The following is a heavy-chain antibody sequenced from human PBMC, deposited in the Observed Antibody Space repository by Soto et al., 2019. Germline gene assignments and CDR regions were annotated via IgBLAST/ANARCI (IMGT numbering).Heavy chain of an antibody. J-gene: IGHJ4*02. V-gene: IGHV3-30*18. CDR2: ISYDGINK. Sequence: QVQLVESGGGVVQPGRSLRLSCAASGFTFSSYGMHWVRQAPGKGLEWVAVISYDGINKYYADSVKGRFTISRDNSKNTLYLQMNSLRPEDTAVYHCAKGVEDCSGGTCYSDYWGQGTLVTVSS. D-gene: IGHD2-15*01. CDR1: GFTFSSYG. CDR3: AKGVEDCSGGTCYSDY.